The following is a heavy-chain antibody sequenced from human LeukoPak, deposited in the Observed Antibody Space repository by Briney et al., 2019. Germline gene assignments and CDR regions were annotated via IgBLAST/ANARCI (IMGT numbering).Heavy chain of an antibody. CDR1: GFTFSGRW. V-gene: IGHV3-30*02. J-gene: IGHJ4*02. CDR3: VAIAVAGQFY. Sequence: GGSLRLSCAASGFTFSGRWMNWVRQAPGKGLEWVTYIAYDGSDKFYADSVRGRFTISRDNSKNTLYVQMNSLRVEDTAMYYCVAIAVAGQFYWGQGTLVTVSS. D-gene: IGHD6-19*01. CDR2: IAYDGSDK.